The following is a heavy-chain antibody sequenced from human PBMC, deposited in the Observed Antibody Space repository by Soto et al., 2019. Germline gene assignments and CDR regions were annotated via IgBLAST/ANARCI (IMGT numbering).Heavy chain of an antibody. CDR2: IFNSGTT. Sequence: QVQLQESGPGLVKPSRTLSLTCSVSGASTVSHYHWTWIRQPPGKGLEWMGYIFNSGTTFYNPSLTSRLSIPMDTSGNHFSLELRSVTAADTAVYYCALALGPTTGLDYWGQGTLVTVSS. D-gene: IGHD1-26*01. J-gene: IGHJ4*02. CDR1: GASTVSHYH. V-gene: IGHV4-31*02. CDR3: ALALGPTTGLDY.